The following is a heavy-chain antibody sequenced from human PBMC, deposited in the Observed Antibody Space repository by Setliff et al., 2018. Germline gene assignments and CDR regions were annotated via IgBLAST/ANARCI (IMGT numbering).Heavy chain of an antibody. CDR1: GFSFRNCW. CDR3: ARDGVFYAMDV. D-gene: IGHD2-2*01. Sequence: SLRLSCVATGFSFRNCWASWVRQAQGKGPEWLASINPGGSETYYGASVRGRFTISRDNADNSLYLQMNSLRADDTALYYCARDGVFYAMDVWGQGTTVTVSS. V-gene: IGHV3-7*01. CDR2: INPGGSET. J-gene: IGHJ6*02.